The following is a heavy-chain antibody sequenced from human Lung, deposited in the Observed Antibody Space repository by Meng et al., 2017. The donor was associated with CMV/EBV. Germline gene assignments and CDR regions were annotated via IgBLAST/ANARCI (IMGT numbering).Heavy chain of an antibody. V-gene: IGHV1-69*05. CDR3: AHTFWSGYYSPYYGMDV. J-gene: IGHJ6*02. D-gene: IGHD3-3*01. CDR1: GGTFSSYA. CDR2: IIPIFGTA. Sequence: VXVSCXXSGGTFSSYAISWVRQAPGQGLEWMGGIIPIFGTANYAQKFQGRVTITTDESTSTAYMELSSLRSEDTAVYYCAHTFWSGYYSPYYGMDVWGQGTTVTVSS.